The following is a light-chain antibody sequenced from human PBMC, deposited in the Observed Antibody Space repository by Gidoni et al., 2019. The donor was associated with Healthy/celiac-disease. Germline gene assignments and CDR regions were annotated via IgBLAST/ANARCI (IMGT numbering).Light chain of an antibody. CDR1: SSDVGGYNY. CDR2: DVS. Sequence: QSALTQPASVSGSPGQSFTISCTGTSSDVGGYNYVSWYQQHPGKAPKLMIYDVSNRPSGVSNRFSGSKSGNTASLTISGLQAEDEADYYCSSYTSSSTDVVFGGGTKLTVL. CDR3: SSYTSSSTDVV. J-gene: IGLJ2*01. V-gene: IGLV2-14*03.